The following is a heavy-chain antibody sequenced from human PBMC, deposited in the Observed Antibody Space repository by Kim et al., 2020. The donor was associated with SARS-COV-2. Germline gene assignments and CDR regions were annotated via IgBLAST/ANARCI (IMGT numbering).Heavy chain of an antibody. D-gene: IGHD2-15*01. Sequence: YADSVKGRFTISSDHSRGTLYLQLSSLRGDDTAAYYCAKRLREAIGGGFDSWGQGTLVTVSS. CDR3: AKRLREAIGGGFDS. J-gene: IGHJ4*02. V-gene: IGHV3-23*01.